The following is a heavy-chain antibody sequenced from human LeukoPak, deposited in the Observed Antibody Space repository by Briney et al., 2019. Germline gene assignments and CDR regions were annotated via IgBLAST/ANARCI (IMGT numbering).Heavy chain of an antibody. CDR3: AKEKAAPHDY. CDR1: GFTFSSYG. V-gene: IGHV3-30*02. D-gene: IGHD6-13*01. J-gene: IGHJ4*02. CDR2: IRYDGSNK. Sequence: PGGSLRLSCAASGFTFSSYGMHWVRQAPGKGLELVAFIRYDGSNKYYADSVKGRFTISRDNSKNTLYLQMNSLRAEDTAVYYCAKEKAAPHDYWGQGTLVTVSS.